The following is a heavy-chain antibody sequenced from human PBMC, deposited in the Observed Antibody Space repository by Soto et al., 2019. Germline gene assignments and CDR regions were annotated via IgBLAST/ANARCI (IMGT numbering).Heavy chain of an antibody. J-gene: IGHJ3*02. Sequence: QVQLVQSGAEVKKPGSSVKVSCKASGGTFSSYAISWVRQSPGQGLEWMGGIIPIFGTANYAQKFQGRVTITADKSTSTAYMGLSSRRSEDTAVYYCARVAQDIVVVVAATRGAACAIWGQGTMVTVSS. CDR3: ARVAQDIVVVVAATRGAACAI. V-gene: IGHV1-69*06. D-gene: IGHD2-15*01. CDR1: GGTFSSYA. CDR2: IIPIFGTA.